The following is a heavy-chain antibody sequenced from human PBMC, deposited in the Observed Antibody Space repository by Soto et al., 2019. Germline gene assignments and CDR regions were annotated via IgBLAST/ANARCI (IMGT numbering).Heavy chain of an antibody. V-gene: IGHV3-33*01. CDR2: IWYDGSNK. D-gene: IGHD1-26*01. Sequence: PGGALRLSCAASGFTFSSSGMRWVRQAPGKGLEWVAVIWYDGSNKYYADSVKGRFTISRDNSKNTLYLQMNSLRAEDTAVYYCARDLHVGATSFDYWGQGTLVTVSS. CDR3: ARDLHVGATSFDY. CDR1: GFTFSSSG. J-gene: IGHJ4*02.